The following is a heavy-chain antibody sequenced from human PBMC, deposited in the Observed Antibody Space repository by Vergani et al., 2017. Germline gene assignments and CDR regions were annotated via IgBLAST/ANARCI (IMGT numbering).Heavy chain of an antibody. CDR1: VFTFSSYC. J-gene: IGHJ4*02. CDR2: IKPDGSEK. Sequence: EVQLVESGGGLVQPGGSLTLPSPPSVFTFSSYCMSWVRQAPGQAVEWVAYIKPDGSEKYYVDSVKGRFTISRNNAKNSLYLQMNSLRAEDTAVYYCARAPTIFGVVSYFDYWGQGTLVTVSS. CDR3: ARAPTIFGVVSYFDY. V-gene: IGHV3-7*03. D-gene: IGHD3-3*01.